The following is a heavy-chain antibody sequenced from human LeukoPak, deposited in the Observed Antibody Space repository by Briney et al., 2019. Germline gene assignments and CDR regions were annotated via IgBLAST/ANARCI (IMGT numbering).Heavy chain of an antibody. CDR1: GGSFSGHY. CDR2: IYYSGST. D-gene: IGHD6-6*01. Sequence: SETLSLTCSVSGGSFSGHYWNWIRQPPGRGLEWIGYIYYSGSTNYNPSLKSRVTISLDTSKNQFSLKLISVTAADTAVYYCARAYGGYSSSPYNWLDPWGQGTLVTVSS. V-gene: IGHV4-59*11. J-gene: IGHJ5*02. CDR3: ARAYGGYSSSPYNWLDP.